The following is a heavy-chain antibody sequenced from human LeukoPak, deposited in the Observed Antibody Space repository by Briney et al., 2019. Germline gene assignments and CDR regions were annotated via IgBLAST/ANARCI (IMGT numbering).Heavy chain of an antibody. CDR1: GGSFSGYY. J-gene: IGHJ4*02. Sequence: PSETLSLTCAVYGGSFSGYYWSWIRQPPGKGLVWIGEINHSGSTNYNPSLKSRVTISVGTSKNQFSLKLTSVTAADTAVYYCAREGGPYRPLDYSGQGTLVTVAS. CDR2: INHSGST. CDR3: AREGGPYRPLDY. V-gene: IGHV4-34*01.